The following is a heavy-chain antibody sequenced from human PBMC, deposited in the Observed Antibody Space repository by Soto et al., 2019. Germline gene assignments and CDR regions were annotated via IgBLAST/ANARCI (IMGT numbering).Heavy chain of an antibody. CDR2: IWYDGSNE. Sequence: GGALRLSFETSGFTFSSYGMHWGPPAPGKGLEWVAVIWYDGSNEDYADSVKGRFTISRDNSKNTLYLQMNSLRAEDTAVYYCARDASISMVRGVITWGQGTLVTVSS. J-gene: IGHJ4*02. CDR1: GFTFSSYG. V-gene: IGHV3-33*01. CDR3: ARDASISMVRGVIT. D-gene: IGHD3-10*01.